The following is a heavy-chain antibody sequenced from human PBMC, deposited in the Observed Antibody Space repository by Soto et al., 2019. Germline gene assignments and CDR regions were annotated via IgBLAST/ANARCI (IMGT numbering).Heavy chain of an antibody. V-gene: IGHV1-18*04. CDR1: GYTFTSYG. CDR2: ISAYNGNT. CDR3: ARVHRVAVAAQPRPFDY. Sequence: ASVKVSCKASGYTFTSYGISWVRQAPGQGLEWMGWISAYNGNTNYAQKLQGRVTMTTDTSTSTAYMELRGLRSDDTAVYYCARVHRVAVAAQPRPFDYWGQGTLVTVSS. J-gene: IGHJ4*02. D-gene: IGHD6-19*01.